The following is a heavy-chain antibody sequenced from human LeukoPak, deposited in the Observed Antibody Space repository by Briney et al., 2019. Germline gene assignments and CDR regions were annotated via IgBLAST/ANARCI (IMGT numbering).Heavy chain of an antibody. CDR1: GFTFSSYW. D-gene: IGHD2-2*01. Sequence: GGSLRLSCAASGFTFSSYWMHWVRQAPGEGLVWVSRINSDGSSTSYADSVKGRFTISRDNAKNTLYLQMNSLRAEDTAVYYCARSSTSWSHDYWGQGTLVTVSS. J-gene: IGHJ4*02. CDR2: INSDGSST. V-gene: IGHV3-74*01. CDR3: ARSSTSWSHDY.